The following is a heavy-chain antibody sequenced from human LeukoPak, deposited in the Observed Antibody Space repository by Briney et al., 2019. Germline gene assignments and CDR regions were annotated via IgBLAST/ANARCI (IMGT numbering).Heavy chain of an antibody. CDR3: AKGSGFSYYYMDV. J-gene: IGHJ6*03. V-gene: IGHV3-23*01. Sequence: PGGSLRLSCAASGFTFSSYAMSWVRQAPGKGLEWVSAISGSGGSTYYADSVKGRFTISRDNSKNTLYLQMNTLTAEDTAVYYCAKGSGFSYYYMDVWGKGTTVTVSS. CDR1: GFTFSSYA. D-gene: IGHD3-10*01. CDR2: ISGSGGST.